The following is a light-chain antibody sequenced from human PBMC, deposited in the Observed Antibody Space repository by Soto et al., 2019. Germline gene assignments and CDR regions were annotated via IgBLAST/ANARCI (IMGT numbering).Light chain of an antibody. Sequence: QSALTLPASVSGSPGQSITISCTGTSGDIGSYNRVSWYQQHPGKAPKLIIYEVTDRPSGVSNRSSGSKSGNTASLTISGLQAEDEAEYYCSSYTNITTRACVFGTGTKV. CDR1: SGDIGSYNR. CDR3: SSYTNITTRACV. CDR2: EVT. V-gene: IGLV2-14*01. J-gene: IGLJ1*01.